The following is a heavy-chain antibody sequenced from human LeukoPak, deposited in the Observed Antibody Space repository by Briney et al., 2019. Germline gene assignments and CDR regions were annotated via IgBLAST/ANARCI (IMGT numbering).Heavy chain of an antibody. V-gene: IGHV3-7*01. CDR3: ARGSGVTMIVDSFDY. CDR1: GFTFSSYA. CDR2: IKPDGGEK. D-gene: IGHD3-22*01. Sequence: PGGSLRLSCAASGFTFSSYAMNWVRQAPGKGLEWVANIKPDGGEKYYADSVKGRFTISRDNAKNSPFLQMNSLGAEDTAVYFCARGSGVTMIVDSFDYWGQGTLVTVSS. J-gene: IGHJ4*02.